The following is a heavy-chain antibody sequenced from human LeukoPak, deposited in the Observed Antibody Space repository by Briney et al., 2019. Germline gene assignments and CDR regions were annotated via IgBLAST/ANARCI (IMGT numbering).Heavy chain of an antibody. CDR1: GFTVSSNY. V-gene: IGHV3-66*04. CDR2: IYSGGST. Sequence: PGGSLRLSCAASGFTVSSNYMSWVRQAPGKGLEWVSVIYSGGSTYYADSVKGRFTISRDNSKNTLYLQMNSLRAEDTAVYYCARQQDTTHPGYWGQGTLVTVSS. D-gene: IGHD5-18*01. J-gene: IGHJ4*02. CDR3: ARQQDTTHPGY.